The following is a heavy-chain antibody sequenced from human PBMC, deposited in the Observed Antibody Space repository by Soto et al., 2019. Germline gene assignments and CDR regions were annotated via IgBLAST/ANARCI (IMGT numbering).Heavy chain of an antibody. CDR3: ARFAMVRPNDY. Sequence: QVHLVQSGAEVKKPGASVKVSCKASGYIFTTYGISWVRQAPGQGLEWMGWISPYNGNTNYAQKFQGRVTMTTDASTNTAYMELRSLRSDDTDVYYCARFAMVRPNDYWGQGTLVTVSS. V-gene: IGHV1-18*01. CDR1: GYIFTTYG. J-gene: IGHJ4*02. D-gene: IGHD3-10*01. CDR2: ISPYNGNT.